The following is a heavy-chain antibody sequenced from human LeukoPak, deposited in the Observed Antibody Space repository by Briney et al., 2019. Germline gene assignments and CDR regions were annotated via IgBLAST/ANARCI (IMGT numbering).Heavy chain of an antibody. V-gene: IGHV1-24*01. CDR2: FDPEDGEI. J-gene: IGHJ3*02. CDR1: GYTLTELS. D-gene: IGHD2/OR15-2a*01. CDR3: ATGLWPPKAFDI. Sequence: ASVKVSCKVSGYTLTELSMHWVRQAPGKGLEWMGGFDPEDGEIIYAQKLQGRVTMTEDTSTDTAYMELSSLRSEDMAVYYCATGLWPPKAFDIWGQGTMVTVSS.